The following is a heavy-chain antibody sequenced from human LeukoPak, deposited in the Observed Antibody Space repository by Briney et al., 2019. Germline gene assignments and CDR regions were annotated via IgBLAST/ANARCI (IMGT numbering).Heavy chain of an antibody. V-gene: IGHV1-46*01. CDR2: INPSGGST. CDR1: GYTFTSYY. J-gene: IGHJ4*02. D-gene: IGHD3-3*01. Sequence: GASVKVSCKASGYTFTSYYMHWVRQAPGQGLEWMGIINPSGGSTSYAQKFQGRVTMTRDTSTSTVYMELSSLRSEDTAVYYCARDPEGNYDSSRLDYFDYWGQGTLVTVSS. CDR3: ARDPEGNYDSSRLDYFDY.